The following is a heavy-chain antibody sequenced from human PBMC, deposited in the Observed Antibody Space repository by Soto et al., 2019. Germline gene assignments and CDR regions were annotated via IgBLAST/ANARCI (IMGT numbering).Heavy chain of an antibody. CDR1: GGSISSGDYY. Sequence: SETLSLTCTVSGGSISSGDYYWSWIRQPPGKGLEWIGDIYYSGSTYYTSSLKSRVTISVDTSKNQFSLKLSSVTAADTAVYFCARRTYYDSKSFDNWGQGTLVTSPQ. D-gene: IGHD3-22*01. CDR2: IYYSGST. V-gene: IGHV4-30-4*01. J-gene: IGHJ4*02. CDR3: ARRTYYDSKSFDN.